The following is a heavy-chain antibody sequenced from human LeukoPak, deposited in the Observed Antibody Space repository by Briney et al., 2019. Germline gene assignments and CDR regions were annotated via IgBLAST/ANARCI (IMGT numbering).Heavy chain of an antibody. CDR2: IYYSGST. D-gene: IGHD4-17*01. J-gene: IGHJ4*02. CDR3: ARDSGSYGDSKFDY. V-gene: IGHV4-59*01. CDR1: GGSIRSYF. Sequence: PSETLSLTCTVSGGSIRSYFWSWIRLPPGKGLEWMGYIYYSGSTNYNPSLKSRVTISVYTSKTQFSLKLTSVAAADTAVYYCARDSGSYGDSKFDYWGQGTLVTVSS.